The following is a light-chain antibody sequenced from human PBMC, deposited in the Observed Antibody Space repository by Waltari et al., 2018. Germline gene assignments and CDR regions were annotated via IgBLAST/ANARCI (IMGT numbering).Light chain of an antibody. Sequence: DIQMTQSPSSLSASIGDRVTITCQASQDIRNHLNWYQQKPGRAPKVLIYDASDLQTGVPSRFSGSGSGTDFSFTISSLQPEDFATYYCEQYENLPRTFGGGTKVEIK. CDR1: QDIRNH. J-gene: IGKJ4*01. V-gene: IGKV1-33*01. CDR3: EQYENLPRT. CDR2: DAS.